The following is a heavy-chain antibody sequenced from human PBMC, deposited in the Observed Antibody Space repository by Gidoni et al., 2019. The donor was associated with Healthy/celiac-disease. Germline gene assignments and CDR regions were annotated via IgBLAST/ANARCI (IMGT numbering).Heavy chain of an antibody. J-gene: IGHJ4*02. CDR1: GSTLSDYY. CDR3: ARAGYNSGSYHFDY. V-gene: IGHV3-11*06. CDR2: ISSSSSYT. Sequence: QVQLVESGGGLVKPGGSLRHSCAGSGSTLSDYYMSWIRQAPGKGLEWVSYISSSSSYTNYADSVKGRFTISRDNAKNSLYLQMNSLRAEDTAVYYCARAGYNSGSYHFDYWGQGTLVTVSS. D-gene: IGHD1-26*01.